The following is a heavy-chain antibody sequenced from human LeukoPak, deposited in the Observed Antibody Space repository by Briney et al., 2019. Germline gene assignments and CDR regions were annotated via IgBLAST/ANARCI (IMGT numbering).Heavy chain of an antibody. J-gene: IGHJ4*02. V-gene: IGHV1-46*01. CDR1: GYTFTSYY. D-gene: IGHD2-15*01. CDR2: INPSGGST. CDR3: ASGYCSGGSCYSLDY. Sequence: ASVKVSCKASGYTFTSYYMHWVRQAPGQGLEWMGVINPSGGSTSYAQKFQGRVTMTRDMSTSTVYMELSSLRSEDTAVDYCASGYCSGGSCYSLDYWGQGTLVTVSS.